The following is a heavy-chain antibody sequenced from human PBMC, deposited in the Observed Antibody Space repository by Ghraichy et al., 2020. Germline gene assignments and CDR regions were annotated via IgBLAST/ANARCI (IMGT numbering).Heavy chain of an antibody. D-gene: IGHD6-19*01. J-gene: IGHJ3*02. CDR2: INSDGSST. CDR3: ARSGGIAVAAFDI. V-gene: IGHV3-74*01. Sequence: GGSLRLSCAASGFTFSSYWMHWVRQAPGKGLVWVSRINSDGSSTSYADSVKGRFTISRDNAKNTLYLQMNSLRAEDTAVYYCARSGGIAVAAFDIWGQGTMVTVSS. CDR1: GFTFSSYW.